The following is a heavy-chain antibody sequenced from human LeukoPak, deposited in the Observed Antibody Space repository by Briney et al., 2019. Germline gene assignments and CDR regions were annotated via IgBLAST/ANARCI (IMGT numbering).Heavy chain of an antibody. CDR2: VYDIGST. D-gene: IGHD3-22*01. Sequence: LETLSLTCTVSGGSIGSHYWTWIRQTPGKGLEWIGYVYDIGSTKYNPSLKSRVTISVDKSKNQFSLKLSSVTAADTAVYYCARDAYDSSGYSFDYWGQGTLVTVSS. CDR3: ARDAYDSSGYSFDY. CDR1: GGSIGSHY. V-gene: IGHV4-59*11. J-gene: IGHJ4*02.